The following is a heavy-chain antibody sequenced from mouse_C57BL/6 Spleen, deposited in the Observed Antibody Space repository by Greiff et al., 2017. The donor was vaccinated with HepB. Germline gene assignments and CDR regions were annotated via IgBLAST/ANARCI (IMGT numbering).Heavy chain of an antibody. Sequence: QVQLQQSGAELARPGASVKMSCKASGYTFTSYTMHWVKQRPGQGLEWIGYINPSSGYTKYNQKFKDKATLTADKSSSTAYMQLSSLTYEDSAVYYCANLPHFAYWGQGTLVTVSA. V-gene: IGHV1-4*01. CDR1: GYTFTSYT. CDR3: ANLPHFAY. D-gene: IGHD5-1*01. CDR2: INPSSGYT. J-gene: IGHJ3*01.